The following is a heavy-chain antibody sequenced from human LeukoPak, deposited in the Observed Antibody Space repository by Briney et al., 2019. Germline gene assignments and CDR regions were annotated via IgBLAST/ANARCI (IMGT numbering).Heavy chain of an antibody. CDR2: ISSSSDYI. V-gene: IGHV3-21*04. CDR3: AKPPWVPRKAATRPFYFDY. CDR1: GFTFSTYS. Sequence: PGGSLRLSCSASGFTFSTYSMNWVRQAPGKGLEWVSSISSSSDYIYYADSVKGRFTISRDNSKNTLYLQMNSLRAEDTAVYYCAKPPWVPRKAATRPFYFDYWGQGTLVTVSS. D-gene: IGHD2-15*01. J-gene: IGHJ4*02.